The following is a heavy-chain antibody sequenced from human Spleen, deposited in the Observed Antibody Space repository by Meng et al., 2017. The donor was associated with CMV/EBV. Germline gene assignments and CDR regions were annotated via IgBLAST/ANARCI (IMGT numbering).Heavy chain of an antibody. V-gene: IGHV4-39*02. Sequence: GSLRLSCTVPGGSISNNDYYWGWIRQPPGKGLELFGSIYYGGSTYYNPALKSRVTISVDTSKNQLSLKLDSVTAAVTAVFYCAREYSMWGNYFDRWGRGTLVTVSS. CDR3: AREYSMWGNYFDR. CDR1: GGSISNNDYY. D-gene: IGHD1-7*01. CDR2: IYYGGST. J-gene: IGHJ5*02.